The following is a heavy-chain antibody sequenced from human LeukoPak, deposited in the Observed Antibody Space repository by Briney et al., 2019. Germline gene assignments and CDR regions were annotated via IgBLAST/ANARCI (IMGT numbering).Heavy chain of an antibody. CDR2: IYYSGST. CDR3: ARGDYGDYVGWFDP. V-gene: IGHV4-39*07. Sequence: SETLSLTCTVSGGSISSSSYYWGWIRQPPGKGLEWIGSIYYSGSTYYNPSLKSRVTISVDTSKNQFSLKLSSVTAADTAVYYCARGDYGDYVGWFDPWGQGTLVTVSS. J-gene: IGHJ5*02. CDR1: GGSISSSSYY. D-gene: IGHD4-17*01.